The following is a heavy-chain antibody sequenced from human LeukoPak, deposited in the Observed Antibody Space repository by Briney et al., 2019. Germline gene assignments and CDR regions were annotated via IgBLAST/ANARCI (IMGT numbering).Heavy chain of an antibody. V-gene: IGHV1-2*02. D-gene: IGHD3-22*01. J-gene: IGHJ4*02. CDR3: EIENWYDSSGFSKAFDY. CDR1: GYTFTVKF. CDR2: IEPNSGGA. Sequence: ASVTVSCKASGYTFTVKFLHWLRQAPGQGLEWMGGIEPNSGGAVYGQKFRGRVTVTRDTSVTTAYMELSSLRSDDTAVYYCEIENWYDSSGFSKAFDYWGQGTLVSVSS.